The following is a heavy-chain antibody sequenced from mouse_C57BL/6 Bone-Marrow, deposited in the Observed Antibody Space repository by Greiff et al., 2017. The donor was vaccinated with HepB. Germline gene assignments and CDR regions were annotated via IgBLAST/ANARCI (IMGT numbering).Heavy chain of an antibody. J-gene: IGHJ1*03. CDR3: AHNWDVYWYFDV. CDR2: INPNNGGT. Sequence: EVQLQQSGPELVKPGASVKISCKASGYTFTDYYMNWVKQSHGKSLEWIGDINPNNGGTSYNQKFKGKATLTVDKSSSTAYMELRSLTSEDSAVYYCAHNWDVYWYFDVWGTGTTVTVSS. CDR1: GYTFTDYY. V-gene: IGHV1-26*01. D-gene: IGHD4-1*02.